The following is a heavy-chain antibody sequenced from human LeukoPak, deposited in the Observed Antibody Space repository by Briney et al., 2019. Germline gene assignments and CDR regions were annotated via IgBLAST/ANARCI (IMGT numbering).Heavy chain of an antibody. V-gene: IGHV4-59*11. CDR1: RGSFSSHY. J-gene: IGHJ4*02. CDR2: IHYTGIT. Sequence: PSETLSLTCTVSRGSFSSHYWTWIRRPPGKGLECIGYIHYTGITNYNPSLESRVTISLDTSKNQFSLKLRSVTAADTAVYYCARADGYTYGLDYWGQGTLVTVSS. CDR3: ARADGYTYGLDY. D-gene: IGHD5-18*01.